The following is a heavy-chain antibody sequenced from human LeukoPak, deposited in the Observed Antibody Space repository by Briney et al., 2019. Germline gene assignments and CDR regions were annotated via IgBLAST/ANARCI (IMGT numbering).Heavy chain of an antibody. V-gene: IGHV5-51*01. Sequence: GESLKISCKGSGYSFTSYWIGWVRQMPGKGLEWMGIIYPGDSDTRYSPSFQGQVTISADKSISTAYLQWNSLKASDTAMCYCASGASWDTAMVHFDYWGQGTLVTVSS. CDR2: IYPGDSDT. J-gene: IGHJ4*02. CDR3: ASGASWDTAMVHFDY. CDR1: GYSFTSYW. D-gene: IGHD5-18*01.